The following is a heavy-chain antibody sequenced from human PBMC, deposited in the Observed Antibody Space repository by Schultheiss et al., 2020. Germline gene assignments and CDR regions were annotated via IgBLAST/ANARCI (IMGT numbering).Heavy chain of an antibody. V-gene: IGHV4-34*01. CDR2: INHSGST. CDR1: GGSFSGYY. CDR3: ARDKGGFDY. Sequence: SETLSLTCAVYGGSFSGYYWSWIRQPPGKGLEWIGEINHSGSTNYNPSLKSRVTISVDTSKNQFSLKLSSVTGADTAVYYCARDKGGFDYWGQGTLVTVSS. D-gene: IGHD3-16*01. J-gene: IGHJ4*02.